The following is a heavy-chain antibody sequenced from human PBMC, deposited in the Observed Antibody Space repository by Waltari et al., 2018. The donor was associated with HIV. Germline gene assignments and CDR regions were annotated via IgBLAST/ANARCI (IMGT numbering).Heavy chain of an antibody. CDR3: ARGWYIDY. CDR1: GFTFSSHW. Sequence: GFTFSSHWMQWVRQVPGKGLVWVSRINPEGTITTYADSVKGRFTVSRDNAKNTLYLQMNSLRVEDTALYYCARGWYIDYWGQGTLVTVSS. CDR2: INPEGTIT. J-gene: IGHJ4*02. V-gene: IGHV3-74*03. D-gene: IGHD6-19*01.